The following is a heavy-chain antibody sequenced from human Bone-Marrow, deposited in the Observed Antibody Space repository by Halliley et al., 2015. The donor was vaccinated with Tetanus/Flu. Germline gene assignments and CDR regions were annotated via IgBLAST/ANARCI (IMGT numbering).Heavy chain of an antibody. D-gene: IGHD2-15*01. CDR2: IDPDASDP. J-gene: IGHJ6*02. V-gene: IGHV5-51*01. CDR3: ARSASETGFYGLDV. Sequence: WMGIIDPDASDPRSSPAFQGQVTISVDTAIKTAYLQWRSLKASDTAMYYCARSASETGFYGLDVWGQGTTVIVSS.